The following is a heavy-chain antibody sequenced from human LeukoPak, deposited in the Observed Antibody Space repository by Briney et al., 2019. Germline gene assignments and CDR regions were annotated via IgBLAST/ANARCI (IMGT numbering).Heavy chain of an antibody. D-gene: IGHD6-19*01. Sequence: GGSLRLSCAASGFTFSSYVMHWVRQAPGKGLEWVAVISYDGSNKYYADSVKGRFTISRDNSKNTLYLQMNSLRPEDTSVYYCAKTGSGWYSDYWGQGTLVTVSS. CDR1: GFTFSSYV. J-gene: IGHJ4*02. CDR2: ISYDGSNK. CDR3: AKTGSGWYSDY. V-gene: IGHV3-30*18.